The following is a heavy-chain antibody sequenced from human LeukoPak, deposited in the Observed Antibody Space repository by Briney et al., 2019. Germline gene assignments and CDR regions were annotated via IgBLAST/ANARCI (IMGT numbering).Heavy chain of an antibody. V-gene: IGHV4-59*01. CDR3: ARAIPNYDILTGYYSYMGGWFDP. J-gene: IGHJ5*02. CDR2: IYYSGST. D-gene: IGHD3-9*01. Sequence: MTSETLSLTCTVSGGSISSYYWSWIRQPPGKGLEWIGYIYYSGSTNYNPSLKSRVTISVDTSKNQFSLKLSSVTAADTAVYYCARAIPNYDILTGYYSYMGGWFDPWGQGTLVTVSS. CDR1: GGSISSYY.